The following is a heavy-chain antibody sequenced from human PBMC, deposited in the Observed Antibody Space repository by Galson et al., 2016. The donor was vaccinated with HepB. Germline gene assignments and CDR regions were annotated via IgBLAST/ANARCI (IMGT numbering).Heavy chain of an antibody. CDR3: ARDSSSQWGLTL. D-gene: IGHD1-26*01. Sequence: SLRLSCAASGFTFGDYGMHWVRQAPGKGPEWVGVVSFNGKVQYYADSVKGRFTISRDNSKNTYLQMNSLRAEDTAVYYCARDSSSQWGLTLWGQGTLVTVSS. V-gene: IGHV3-30*03. CDR1: GFTFGDYG. J-gene: IGHJ4*02. CDR2: VSFNGKVQ.